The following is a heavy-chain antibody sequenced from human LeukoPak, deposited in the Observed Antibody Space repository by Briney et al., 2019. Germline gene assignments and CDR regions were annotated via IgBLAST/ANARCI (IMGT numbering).Heavy chain of an antibody. CDR3: ARAGLVVVTAKKSDAFDV. Sequence: PGGSLRLSCAASGFTFSDHYMDWVRQAPGEGLEWVGRSRNKANSYTTDYAASVKGRFTISRDVSKDSLYLQMNSLKTEDTAVYYCARAGLVVVTAKKSDAFDVWGQGTMVTVSS. CDR2: SRNKANSYTT. CDR1: GFTFSDHY. D-gene: IGHD2-21*02. J-gene: IGHJ3*01. V-gene: IGHV3-72*01.